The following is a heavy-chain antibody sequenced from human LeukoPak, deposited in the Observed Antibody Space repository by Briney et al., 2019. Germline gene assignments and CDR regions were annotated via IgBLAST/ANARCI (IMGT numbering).Heavy chain of an antibody. J-gene: IGHJ5*02. V-gene: IGHV1-18*01. Sequence: ASVKVSCRASGYTFTNYGISWVRQAPGQGLEWMGWISAYNGNTNYAQKLQGRVTMTTETSTSTAYMELRSLRSDDTAIYYCARTYYYDSSGYYYGHWFDPWGLGILVTVSS. CDR1: GYTFTNYG. D-gene: IGHD3-22*01. CDR2: ISAYNGNT. CDR3: ARTYYYDSSGYYYGHWFDP.